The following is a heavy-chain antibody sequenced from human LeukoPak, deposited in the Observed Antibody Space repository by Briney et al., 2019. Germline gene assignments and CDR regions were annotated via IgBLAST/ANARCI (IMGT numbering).Heavy chain of an antibody. CDR3: ARDHREWFGECDGFDY. CDR1: GYTFTGYY. Sequence: ASVKVSCKASGYTFTGYYMHGVRQAPGRGREGMGWINPNSSGTNYAQKYQGRVSMTRDTSISTAYMELSRLRSDDTAVYYCARDHREWFGECDGFDYWGQGTLVTVSS. J-gene: IGHJ4*02. D-gene: IGHD3-10*01. CDR2: INPNSSGT. V-gene: IGHV1-2*02.